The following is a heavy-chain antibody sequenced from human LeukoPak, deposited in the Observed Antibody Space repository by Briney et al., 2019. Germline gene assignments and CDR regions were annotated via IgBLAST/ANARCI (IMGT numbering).Heavy chain of an antibody. CDR2: IYYSGST. CDR1: GGSISSGDYY. J-gene: IGHJ4*02. Sequence: PSETLSLTCTVSGGSISSGDYYWSWIRQPPGKGLEWIGYIYYSGSTYCNPSLKSRVTISVDTSKNQFSLKLSSVTAADTAAYYCAREARLRIDYWGQGTLVTVSS. V-gene: IGHV4-30-4*01. CDR3: AREARLRIDY.